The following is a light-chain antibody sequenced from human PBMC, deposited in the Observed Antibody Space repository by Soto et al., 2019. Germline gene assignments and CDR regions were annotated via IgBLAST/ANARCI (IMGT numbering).Light chain of an antibody. J-gene: IGKJ4*01. CDR2: TVS. CDR3: QQFNSSHFT. V-gene: IGKV1-9*01. CDR1: QDIRSS. Sequence: DIQLTQSPSFLSASVGDRLTITCRASQDIRSSLAWYQQKPGKAPNLLIYTVSTLQSGVPSRFRGSRSGTEFTLTISSLQTEDFATSYCQQFNSSHFTFGGGTKVEI.